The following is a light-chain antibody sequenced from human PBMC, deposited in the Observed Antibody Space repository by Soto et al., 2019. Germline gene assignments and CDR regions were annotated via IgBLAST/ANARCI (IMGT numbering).Light chain of an antibody. V-gene: IGLV2-11*01. Sequence: QSVLTQPRSVSGSPGQSVTISCTGTSSDVGGYNDVSWYQQHPGKVPKLMIFDVTKRPSGVPDRFSGSKSGNTASLTISGLQAEDEADYHCCSYAGSYILIFGGGTKVTVL. CDR3: CSYAGSYILI. CDR2: DVT. CDR1: SSDVGGYND. J-gene: IGLJ2*01.